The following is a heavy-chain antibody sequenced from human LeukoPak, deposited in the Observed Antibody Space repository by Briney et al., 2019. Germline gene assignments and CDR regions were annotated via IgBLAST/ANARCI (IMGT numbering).Heavy chain of an antibody. J-gene: IGHJ4*02. CDR3: ARHITYSSVFDY. D-gene: IGHD6-25*01. CDR2: IYYSGST. CDR1: GGSISSSSYY. Sequence: SETLSLTCTVSGGSISSSSYYWGWIRQPPGKGLEWIGSIYYSGSTYYNPSLKSRVTISVDTSKNQFSLRLSSVTAADTAVYYCARHITYSSVFDYWGQGTLVTVSS. V-gene: IGHV4-39*01.